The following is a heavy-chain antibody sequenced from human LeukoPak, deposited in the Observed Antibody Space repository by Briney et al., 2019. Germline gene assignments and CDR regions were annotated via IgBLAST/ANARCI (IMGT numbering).Heavy chain of an antibody. CDR1: GYSFSTYW. CDR3: AGSEGWLPSPFDY. V-gene: IGHV5-51*01. J-gene: IGHJ4*02. CDR2: IYPGDSDT. Sequence: GESLKISCKGSGYSFSTYWIGWVRQMPGKGLEWMGIIYPGDSDTRYSPSFQGQVTISADKSISTAYLQWSSLKASDTAMYYCAGSEGWLPSPFDYWGQGTLVTVSS. D-gene: IGHD5-24*01.